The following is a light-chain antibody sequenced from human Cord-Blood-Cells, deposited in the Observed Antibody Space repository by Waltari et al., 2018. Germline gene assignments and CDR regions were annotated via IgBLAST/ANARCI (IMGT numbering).Light chain of an antibody. CDR2: KAS. Sequence: DIQMTPSPSTLSASVGDRVTITCRASQSISSWLAWYQQKTGKAPKLRIYKASSVESGVPSMFSGSGSGTEFTLTISSRQPDAFATYYCQQYNSYALSFGGGTKVEI. J-gene: IGKJ4*01. CDR1: QSISSW. CDR3: QQYNSYALS. V-gene: IGKV1-5*03.